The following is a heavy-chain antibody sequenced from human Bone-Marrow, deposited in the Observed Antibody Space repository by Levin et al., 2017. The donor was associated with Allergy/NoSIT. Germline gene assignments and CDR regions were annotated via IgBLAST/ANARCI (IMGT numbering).Heavy chain of an antibody. D-gene: IGHD5-24*01. CDR3: AKDSTWRWLESYFDY. V-gene: IGHV3-9*01. CDR1: GFTFDDYA. CDR2: ISWNSGSI. J-gene: IGHJ4*02. Sequence: PGESLKISCAASGFTFDDYAMHWVRQAPGKGLEWVSGISWNSGSIGYADSVKGRFTISRDNAKNSLYLQMNSLRAEDTALYYCAKDSTWRWLESYFDYWGQGTLVTVSS.